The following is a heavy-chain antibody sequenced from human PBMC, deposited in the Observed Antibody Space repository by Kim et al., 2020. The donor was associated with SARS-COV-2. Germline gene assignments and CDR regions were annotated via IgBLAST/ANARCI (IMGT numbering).Heavy chain of an antibody. Sequence: QGRLTITADKSTSTAYMELSSLRSEDTAVYYCARDRSVRGVISSPYGMDVWGQGTTVTVSS. CDR3: ARDRSVRGVISSPYGMDV. J-gene: IGHJ6*02. D-gene: IGHD3-10*01. V-gene: IGHV1-69*04.